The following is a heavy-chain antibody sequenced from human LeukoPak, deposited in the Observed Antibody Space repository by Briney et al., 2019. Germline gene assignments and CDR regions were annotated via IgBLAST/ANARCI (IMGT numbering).Heavy chain of an antibody. CDR3: AREGGNYYDSSGGGY. CDR1: GYTFTSYG. V-gene: IGHV1-18*01. CDR2: ISAYNGNT. D-gene: IGHD3-22*01. J-gene: IGHJ4*02. Sequence: ASVKVSCKASGYTFTSYGISWVRQAPGQGLEWMGWISAYNGNTNYAQKLQGRVTMTTDTSTNTAYMELRSLRSDDTAVYYCAREGGNYYDSSGGGYWGQGTLVTVSS.